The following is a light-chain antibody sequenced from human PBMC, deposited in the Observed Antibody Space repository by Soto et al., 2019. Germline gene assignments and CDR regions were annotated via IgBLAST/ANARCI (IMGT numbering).Light chain of an antibody. V-gene: IGKV3-15*01. CDR3: QQYNNWPPSFT. CDR2: GAS. CDR1: QSVSSN. Sequence: EIVMTQSPATLSVSPGERATLSCRASQSVSSNLAWYQQKPGQAPRLLIYGASTRATGIPSRFSGSGSGTEFTLTISSLQSEDFAVYYCQQYNNWPPSFTFGPGTKVDTK. J-gene: IGKJ3*01.